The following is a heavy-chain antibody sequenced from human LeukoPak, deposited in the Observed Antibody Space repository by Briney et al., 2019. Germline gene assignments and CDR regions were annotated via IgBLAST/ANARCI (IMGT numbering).Heavy chain of an antibody. V-gene: IGHV3-30-3*01. CDR3: ARENDFWSGYYLDY. J-gene: IGHJ4*02. CDR1: GFTFSSYP. CDR2: ISYDGSNK. D-gene: IGHD3-3*01. Sequence: GGSLRLSCAASGFTFSSYPIHWVRQAPGKGLEWVAVISYDGSNKYYADSVKGRFTISRDDSKNTMYLLMNSLRPEDTAVYYCARENDFWSGYYLDYWGQGTLVTVSS.